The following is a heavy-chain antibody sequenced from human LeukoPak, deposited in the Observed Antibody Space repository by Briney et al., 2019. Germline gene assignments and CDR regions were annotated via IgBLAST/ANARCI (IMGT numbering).Heavy chain of an antibody. CDR3: ARGEQLFDY. J-gene: IGHJ4*02. CDR1: GGSFSGYY. CDR2: INHSGST. D-gene: IGHD6-13*01. Sequence: SETLSLTCAVYGGSFSGYYWSWIRQPPGKGLEWIGEINHSGSTNYNPSLKGRVTISVDTSKNQFPLKLSSVTAADTAVYYCARGEQLFDYWGQGTLVTVSS. V-gene: IGHV4-34*01.